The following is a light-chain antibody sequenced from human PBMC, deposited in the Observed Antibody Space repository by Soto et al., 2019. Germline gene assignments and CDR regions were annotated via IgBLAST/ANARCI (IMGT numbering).Light chain of an antibody. V-gene: IGKV1-39*01. J-gene: IGKJ4*01. CDR2: AAS. CDR1: QSISSY. CDR3: QQSYTTPLT. Sequence: DIQMTQSPSTLPASVGDRVTITCRASQSISSYLNWYQQKPGKAPKLLIYAASSLQSGVPSRFSGSGSGTDFTLTITSVQPEDFATYYCQQSYTTPLTFGGGTKVDIK.